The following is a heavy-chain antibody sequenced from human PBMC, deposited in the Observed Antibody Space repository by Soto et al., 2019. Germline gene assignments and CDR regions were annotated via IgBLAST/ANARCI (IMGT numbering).Heavy chain of an antibody. V-gene: IGHV3-7*01. J-gene: IGHJ6*02. CDR3: ARDRGYYYYYYGMDV. CDR2: IKQDGSEK. CDR1: GFTFSSYW. Sequence: GGSLRLSCAASGFTFSSYWMSWVRQAPGKGLEWVANIKQDGSEKYYVDSVKGRFTISRDNAKNSLYLQMNSLRAEDTAVYYCARDRGYYYYYYGMDVWGQGTTVTVSS. D-gene: IGHD3-10*01.